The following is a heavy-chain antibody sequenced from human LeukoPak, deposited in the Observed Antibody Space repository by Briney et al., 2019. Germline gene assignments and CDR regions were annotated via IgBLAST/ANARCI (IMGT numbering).Heavy chain of an antibody. CDR3: ARGDGGNSGEYWFDP. V-gene: IGHV4-31*03. J-gene: IGHJ5*02. Sequence: SQTLSLTCTVSGGSISSGTSYWSWIRQHPGKGLEWIGYIYYTGTTYYHPSLKSRVTISVDTSKNQFSLKLSSVTPADTAVYYCARGDGGNSGEYWFDPWGQGTLVTVSS. CDR2: IYYTGTT. CDR1: GGSISSGTSY. D-gene: IGHD4-23*01.